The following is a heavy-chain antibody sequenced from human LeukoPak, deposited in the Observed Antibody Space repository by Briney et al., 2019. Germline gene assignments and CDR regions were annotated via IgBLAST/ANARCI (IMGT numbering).Heavy chain of an antibody. CDR3: AKDPSLEKGYYFDY. J-gene: IGHJ4*02. CDR1: GCTFSSYG. V-gene: IGHV3-30*02. Sequence: PGGSLRLSCAASGCTFSSYGMHWVRQAPGKGLEWVAFIRYDGSNKYYADSVKGRFTISRDNSKNTLYLQMNRLRAEDTAVYYCAKDPSLEKGYYFDYWGQGPLVTVSS. CDR2: IRYDGSNK. D-gene: IGHD1-1*01.